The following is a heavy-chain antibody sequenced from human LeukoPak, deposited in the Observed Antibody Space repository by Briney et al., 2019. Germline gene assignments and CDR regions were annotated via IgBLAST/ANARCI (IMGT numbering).Heavy chain of an antibody. CDR3: AKDEAPYYYGSGSKFDY. J-gene: IGHJ4*02. D-gene: IGHD3-10*01. CDR2: ISYDGSNK. Sequence: GGSLRLSCAASGFTFSSYGMHWVRQAPGKGLEWVAVISYDGSNKYYADSVKGRLTISRDNSKNTLYLQMNSLRAEDTAVYYCAKDEAPYYYGSGSKFDYWGQGTLVTVSS. CDR1: GFTFSSYG. V-gene: IGHV3-30*18.